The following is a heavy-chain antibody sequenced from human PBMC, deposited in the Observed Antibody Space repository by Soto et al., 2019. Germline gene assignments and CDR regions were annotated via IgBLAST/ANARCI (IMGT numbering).Heavy chain of an antibody. D-gene: IGHD3-10*01. J-gene: IGHJ5*02. CDR2: ISWNSGSI. CDR3: AKDQARVYGSGWFDP. V-gene: IGHV3-9*01. Sequence: GGSLRLSCAASGFTFDDYAMHWVRQAPGKGLEWVSGISWNSGSIGYADSVKGRFTISRDNAKNSLYLQMNSLRAEDTALYYCAKDQARVYGSGWFDPWGQGTLVTVSS. CDR1: GFTFDDYA.